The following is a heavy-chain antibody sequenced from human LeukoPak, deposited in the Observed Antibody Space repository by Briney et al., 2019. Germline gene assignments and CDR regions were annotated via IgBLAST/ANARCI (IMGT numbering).Heavy chain of an antibody. CDR3: ARDLDGVVVVTAIHDY. V-gene: IGHV1-18*01. J-gene: IGHJ4*02. Sequence: ASVKVSCKASGCTFTSYGISWVRQAPGQGLEWMGWISAYNGNTNYAQKLQGRVTMTTDTSTSTAYMELRSLRSDDTAVYYCARDLDGVVVVTAIHDYWGQGTLVTVSS. CDR1: GCTFTSYG. D-gene: IGHD2-21*02. CDR2: ISAYNGNT.